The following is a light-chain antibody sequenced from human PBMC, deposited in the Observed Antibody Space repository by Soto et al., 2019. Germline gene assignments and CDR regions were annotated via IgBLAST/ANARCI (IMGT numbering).Light chain of an antibody. Sequence: DIHMTQSPSTLSASVGDRFTITCRASQSISSWLAWYQQKPVKAPKLLIYKASSLESGVPSRLSGSGYGTDFTLTISSMQHEDFATYYCQQTYSTTPTFGQGTKVDIK. V-gene: IGKV1-5*03. J-gene: IGKJ1*01. CDR3: QQTYSTTPT. CDR2: KAS. CDR1: QSISSW.